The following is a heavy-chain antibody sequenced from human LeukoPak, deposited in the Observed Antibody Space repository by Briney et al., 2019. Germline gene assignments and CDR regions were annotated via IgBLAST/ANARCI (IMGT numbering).Heavy chain of an antibody. Sequence: GGSLRLSCAASGFTFSTYWMSWVRQAPGKELEWVANIKKDGSEKYYMDSVKGRFTISRDNAENSLYLQMNSLRAEDTAVYYCAREGVHCSGRSCLKAYWGQGTQVTVSS. CDR3: AREGVHCSGRSCLKAY. V-gene: IGHV3-7*03. CDR2: IKKDGSEK. J-gene: IGHJ4*02. CDR1: GFTFSTYW. D-gene: IGHD2-15*01.